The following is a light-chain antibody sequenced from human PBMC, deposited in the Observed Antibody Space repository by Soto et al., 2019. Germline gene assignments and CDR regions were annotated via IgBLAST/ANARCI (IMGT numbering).Light chain of an antibody. V-gene: IGLV2-14*01. J-gene: IGLJ1*01. CDR3: CSSTGISTLL. CDR2: EVS. Sequence: QSVLTQPASVSGSPGQSITVSCTGTTSDIGTYSYVSWYQQHAGKAPKLIIYEVSHRPSGVSTRFSGSKSGSTASLTISGLQAEDEAHYCCSSTGISTLLFATGTKVTVL. CDR1: TSDIGTYSY.